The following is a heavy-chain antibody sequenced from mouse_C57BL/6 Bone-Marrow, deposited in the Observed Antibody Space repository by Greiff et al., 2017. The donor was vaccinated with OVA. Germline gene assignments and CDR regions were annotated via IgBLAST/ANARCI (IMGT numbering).Heavy chain of an antibody. D-gene: IGHD2-5*01. V-gene: IGHV1-5*01. J-gene: IGHJ2*01. CDR1: GYTFTSYW. CDR2: IYPGNSDT. CDR3: TRRTYYSNYPYYFDD. Sequence: VQLQQSGTVLARPGASVKMSCKTSGYTFTSYWMHSVKQRPGQGLEWIGAIYPGNSDTSYNPKFKGKAILTAVTSASTAYMELSVLTNEKSAVYYGTRRTYYSNYPYYFDDWGQGTTLTVSS.